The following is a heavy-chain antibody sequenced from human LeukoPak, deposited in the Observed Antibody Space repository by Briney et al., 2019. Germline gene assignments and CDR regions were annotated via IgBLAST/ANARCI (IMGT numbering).Heavy chain of an antibody. J-gene: IGHJ6*03. V-gene: IGHV1-69*13. D-gene: IGHD3-10*01. CDR2: IIPIFGTA. CDR3: ARDGSGNYCYYYYMDV. Sequence: SVKVSCKASGYTFTGYYMHWVRQAPGQGLEWMGGIIPIFGTANYAQKFQGRVTITADESTSTAYMELSSLRPEDTAVYYCARDGSGNYCYYYYMDVWGKGTTVTVSS. CDR1: GYTFTGYY.